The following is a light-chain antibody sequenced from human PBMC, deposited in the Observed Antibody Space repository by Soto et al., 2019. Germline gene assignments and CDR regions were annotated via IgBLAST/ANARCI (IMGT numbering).Light chain of an antibody. V-gene: IGKV3-20*01. Sequence: EIVLTQSPGTLSLSPGDRATLSCRASQSINGNYLHWYQQKPGQAPRLLIFGTSSRATGIPDRFSGSGSGTDFTLTIPRLEPEDFAVYYCLQYGSSVWTFGQGTKVDIK. J-gene: IGKJ1*01. CDR1: QSINGNY. CDR3: LQYGSSVWT. CDR2: GTS.